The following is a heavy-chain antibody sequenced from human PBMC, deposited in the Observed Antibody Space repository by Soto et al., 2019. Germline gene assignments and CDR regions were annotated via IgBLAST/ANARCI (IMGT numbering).Heavy chain of an antibody. CDR2: ISAYNGNT. CDR3: ARADKIIAAAAPVY. Sequence: ASVKVSCKASGYTSTNYGINWVRQAPGQGLEWMGWISAYNGNTNYAQKFQDRVTLTADTSTSTAYMALRSLRSDDTAVYYCARADKIIAAAAPVYWGQGTLVTVSS. D-gene: IGHD6-13*01. V-gene: IGHV1-18*04. CDR1: GYTSTNYG. J-gene: IGHJ4*02.